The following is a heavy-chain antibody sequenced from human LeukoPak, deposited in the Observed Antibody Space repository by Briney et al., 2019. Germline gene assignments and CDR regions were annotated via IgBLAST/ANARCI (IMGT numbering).Heavy chain of an antibody. CDR3: ARERDNWNPNDY. CDR2: IVVGSGNT. Sequence: ASVKVSCKASGFTFTSSAMQWVRQARGQRLEWIGWIVVGSGNTNYAQKFQERVTITRDMSTSTAYMELSSLRAEDTAVYYCARERDNWNPNDYWGQGTLVTVSS. D-gene: IGHD1-20*01. CDR1: GFTFTSSA. V-gene: IGHV1-58*02. J-gene: IGHJ4*02.